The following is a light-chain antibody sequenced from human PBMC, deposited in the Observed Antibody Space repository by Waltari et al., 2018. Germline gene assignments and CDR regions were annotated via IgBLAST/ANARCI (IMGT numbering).Light chain of an antibody. Sequence: DIQMTQSPSTLSASVRDGVTITCRASQSIGTCLAWYQQKPGEAPKLLIDWTSRLQGGVPSRFSGSGSGTEFTLTVSSLQPDDFAIYYCEQYITWPLSFGGGTKVELK. V-gene: IGKV1-5*03. CDR3: EQYITWPLS. CDR2: WTS. CDR1: QSIGTC. J-gene: IGKJ4*01.